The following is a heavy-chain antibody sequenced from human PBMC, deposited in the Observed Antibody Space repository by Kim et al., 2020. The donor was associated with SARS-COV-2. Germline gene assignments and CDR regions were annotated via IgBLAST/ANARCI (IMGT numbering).Heavy chain of an antibody. D-gene: IGHD5-12*01. Sequence: SQTLSLTCAISGDSVSSNSAAWNWIRQSPSRGLEWLGRTYYRSKWYNDYAVSVKSRITINPDTSKNQFSLQLNSVTPEDTAVYYCARVVVEMATIGIYYYYGMDVWGQGTTVTVSS. CDR3: ARVVVEMATIGIYYYYGMDV. CDR2: TYYRSKWYN. CDR1: GDSVSSNSAA. V-gene: IGHV6-1*01. J-gene: IGHJ6*02.